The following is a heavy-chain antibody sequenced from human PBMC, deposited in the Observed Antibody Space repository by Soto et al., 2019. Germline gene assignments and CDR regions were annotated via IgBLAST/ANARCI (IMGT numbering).Heavy chain of an antibody. J-gene: IGHJ4*02. V-gene: IGHV4-4*02. D-gene: IGHD3-10*01. Sequence: SETLSLTCAVSGDSISSMNWWSWVRQPPGKGLEWIGEIHHSGSTNYNPSLKSRVTISVEKSKNQFSLKLSSVTAADTAVYYCARYDYGSGTDYNTEYWGQGILVTVSS. CDR2: IHHSGST. CDR1: GDSISSMNW. CDR3: ARYDYGSGTDYNTEY.